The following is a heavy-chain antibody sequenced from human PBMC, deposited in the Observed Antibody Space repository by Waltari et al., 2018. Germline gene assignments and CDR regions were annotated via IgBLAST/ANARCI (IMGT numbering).Heavy chain of an antibody. CDR1: GGSFSGYY. CDR2: INHSGST. V-gene: IGHV4-34*01. J-gene: IGHJ6*02. D-gene: IGHD6-13*01. Sequence: QVQLQQWGAGLLKPSETLSLTCAVYGGSFSGYYWSWIRQPPGKGLEWIGEINHSGSTNYNPSLKSRVTISVDTSKNQFSLKLSSVTAADTAVYYCARVGSSWGFYYYGMDVWGQGTTVTVSS. CDR3: ARVGSSWGFYYYGMDV.